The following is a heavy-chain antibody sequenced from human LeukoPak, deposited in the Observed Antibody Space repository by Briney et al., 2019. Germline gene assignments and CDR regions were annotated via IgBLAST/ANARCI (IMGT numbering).Heavy chain of an antibody. J-gene: IGHJ5*02. CDR2: ISAHNGNT. Sequence: ASVKVSCKASGYTFTTYGISWVRQAPGQGLEWMGWISAHNGNTNYAQKLQDRVTMTTDTSTSTAYMELRSLRSDDTAVYYCARDRVSMTVAVLTPFDPWGQGTLVTVSS. CDR1: GYTFTTYG. V-gene: IGHV1-18*01. D-gene: IGHD3-22*01. CDR3: ARDRVSMTVAVLTPFDP.